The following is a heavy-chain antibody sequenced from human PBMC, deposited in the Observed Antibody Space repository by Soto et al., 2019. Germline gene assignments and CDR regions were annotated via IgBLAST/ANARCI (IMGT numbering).Heavy chain of an antibody. D-gene: IGHD2-21*02. CDR2: IDHSGIT. Sequence: SETLSLTCAVSGASFSGFYWSWIRQSPGKGLEWIGEIDHSGITNHNTALKSRATMSVDTSKNQFSLKLRSVTAADTAVYYCARSAPPGAYCGGDCWGRFDPWGQGTLVTVSS. V-gene: IGHV4-34*04. CDR1: GASFSGFY. J-gene: IGHJ5*02. CDR3: ARSAPPGAYCGGDCWGRFDP.